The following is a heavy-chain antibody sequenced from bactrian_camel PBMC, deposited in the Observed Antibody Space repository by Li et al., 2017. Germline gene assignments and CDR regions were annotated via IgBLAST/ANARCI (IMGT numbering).Heavy chain of an antibody. Sequence: HVQLVESGGASVQAGESLRLSCVVSGHTATTRRCMAWFRQAPGKEREGVAGIESDGSTSYTDSVKGRFTISQDNAKNTLYLQMNGLKPEDTAIYYCVADPRSMRAGQAFRDIPGYDYNHWGQGTQVTVS. V-gene: IGHV3S53*01. CDR2: IESDGST. J-gene: IGHJ4*01. CDR1: GHTATTRRC. CDR3: VADPRSMRAGQAFRDIPGYDYNH. D-gene: IGHD1*01.